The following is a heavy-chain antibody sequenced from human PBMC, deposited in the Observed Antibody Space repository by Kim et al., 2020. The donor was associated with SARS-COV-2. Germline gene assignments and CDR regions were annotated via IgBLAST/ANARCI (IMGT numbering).Heavy chain of an antibody. D-gene: IGHD3-10*01. CDR3: AIPGDYYGSGSYPNYGMDV. J-gene: IGHJ6*02. CDR1: GYTFTSYA. CDR2: INTNTGNP. V-gene: IGHV7-4-1*02. Sequence: ASVKVSCKASGYTFTSYAMNWVRQAPGQGLEWMGWINTNTGNPTYAQGFTGRFVFSLDTSVSTAYLQISSLKAEDTAVYYCAIPGDYYGSGSYPNYGMDVWGQGTTVTVSS.